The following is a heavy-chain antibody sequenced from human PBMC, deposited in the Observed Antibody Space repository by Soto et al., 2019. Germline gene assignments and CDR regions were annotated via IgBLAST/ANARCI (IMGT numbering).Heavy chain of an antibody. J-gene: IGHJ4*02. V-gene: IGHV4-59*11. Sequence: SETLSLTCTVSGGSIINHYWSWIRQPPGKGQKRIGYIYYTGSTNYNPSLKSRVTISVDTSKNQFSLKLSSVTAADTAVYYCARGRRVPTYCSGGSCYSDIWGQGTLVTVSS. CDR3: ARGRRVPTYCSGGSCYSDI. D-gene: IGHD2-15*01. CDR1: GGSIINHY. CDR2: IYYTGST.